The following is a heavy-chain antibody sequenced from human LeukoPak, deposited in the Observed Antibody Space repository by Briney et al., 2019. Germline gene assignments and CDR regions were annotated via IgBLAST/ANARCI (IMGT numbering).Heavy chain of an antibody. CDR2: IYTSGST. D-gene: IGHD6-19*01. J-gene: IGHJ4*02. Sequence: SETLSLTXTVSGGSISSCYWSWIRQPAGKGLEWIGRIYTSGSTNYNPSLKSRVTMSVDTSKNQFSLKLSSVTAADTAVYYCASHSRTTGYSSGWYPFDYWGQGTLVTVSS. V-gene: IGHV4-4*07. CDR1: GGSISSCY. CDR3: ASHSRTTGYSSGWYPFDY.